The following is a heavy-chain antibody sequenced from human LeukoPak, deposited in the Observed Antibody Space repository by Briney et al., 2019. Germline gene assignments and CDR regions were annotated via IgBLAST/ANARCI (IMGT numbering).Heavy chain of an antibody. CDR1: GGSFSDYY. CDR3: ARVGGAASTLSAFDI. J-gene: IGHJ3*02. CDR2: IYTSGST. D-gene: IGHD2-21*01. V-gene: IGHV4-4*07. Sequence: PSETLSLTCSVSGGSFSDYYWTWIRQPAGKGLEWIGRIYTSGSTNYNPSLKSRLTISVDKSKNQFSLRLNSVTAADTAVYYCARVGGAASTLSAFDIWGQGTMVTVSS.